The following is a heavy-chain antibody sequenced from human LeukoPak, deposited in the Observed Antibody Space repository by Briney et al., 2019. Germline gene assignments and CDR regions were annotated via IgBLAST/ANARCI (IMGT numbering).Heavy chain of an antibody. V-gene: IGHV3-21*01. CDR3: ARDHCSSTSCHFRD. D-gene: IGHD2-2*01. J-gene: IGHJ4*02. CDR2: ISSSSGYI. CDR1: GFTFSSYS. Sequence: GGSLRLSCAASGFTFSSYSMNWVRQAPGKGLEWVSSISSSSGYIYYADSVKGRFTISRDNAKNSLYLQMNSLRAEDTAVYYCARDHCSSTSCHFRDWGQGTLVTVSS.